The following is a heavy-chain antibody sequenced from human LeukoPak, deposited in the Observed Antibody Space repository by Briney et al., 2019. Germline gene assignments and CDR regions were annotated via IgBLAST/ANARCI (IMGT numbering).Heavy chain of an antibody. CDR3: ARLCIAVAGTSYYYYYFYMDV. V-gene: IGHV4-34*01. CDR1: GWSFSGYY. Sequence: SETLSLTCAVYGWSFSGYYWSWIRQPPGKGLEWVGEINHSGSNNYNPSLKSRVTISVDTSKNQFSLKLRTVTAADTAVYYCARLCIAVAGTSYYYYYFYMDVWGKGTTVTISS. CDR2: INHSGSN. J-gene: IGHJ6*03. D-gene: IGHD6-19*01.